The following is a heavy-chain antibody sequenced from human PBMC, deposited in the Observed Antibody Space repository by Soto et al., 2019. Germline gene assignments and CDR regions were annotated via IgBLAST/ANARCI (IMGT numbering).Heavy chain of an antibody. V-gene: IGHV4-31*03. Sequence: PSETLSLTCTVSGVSISSGDFYWNWIRQRPGKGLEWIGYIHNSGSTDSNPSLRSRVTISTDTSKNQFSLKMNSVTAADTAVYYCARCITIFGVFFNWGQGTLVTVS. D-gene: IGHD3-3*01. J-gene: IGHJ4*02. CDR3: ARCITIFGVFFN. CDR2: IHNSGST. CDR1: GVSISSGDFY.